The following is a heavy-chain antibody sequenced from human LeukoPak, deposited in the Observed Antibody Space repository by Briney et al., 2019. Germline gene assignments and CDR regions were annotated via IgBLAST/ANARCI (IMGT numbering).Heavy chain of an antibody. V-gene: IGHV3-23*01. D-gene: IGHD2-21*02. CDR1: GFTFSSYA. J-gene: IGHJ4*02. Sequence: QTGGSLRLSCAASGFTFSSYAMSWVRQAPGKGLEWVSAISGSGGSTYYADSVKGRFTISRDNSKNTLYLQMNSLRAEDTAVYYCAKDHRPHIVVVTALLDYWGQGTLVTVSS. CDR3: AKDHRPHIVVVTALLDY. CDR2: ISGSGGST.